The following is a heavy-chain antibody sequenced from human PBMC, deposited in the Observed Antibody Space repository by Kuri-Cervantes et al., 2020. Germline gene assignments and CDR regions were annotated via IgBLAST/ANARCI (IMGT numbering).Heavy chain of an antibody. J-gene: IGHJ6*02. Sequence: ASVKVSCKASGYTFTSYYMHWVRQAPGQGLEWMGIINPSGGSTIYAQKFQGRVTMTEDTSTDIAYMELSSLRSEDTAVYYCATSPQFLVAAAGNGPLYYGMDVWGQGTTVTVSS. CDR3: ATSPQFLVAAAGNGPLYYGMDV. CDR1: GYTFTSYY. D-gene: IGHD6-13*01. V-gene: IGHV1-46*01. CDR2: INPSGGST.